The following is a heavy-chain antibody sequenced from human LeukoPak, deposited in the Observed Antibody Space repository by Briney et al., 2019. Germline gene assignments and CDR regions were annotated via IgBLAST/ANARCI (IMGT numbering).Heavy chain of an antibody. D-gene: IGHD3-10*01. CDR3: ARVPSTMVRGVIMRYFDY. CDR1: GGSISSYY. J-gene: IGHJ4*02. CDR2: IYHSGST. V-gene: IGHV4-59*08. Sequence: SETLSLTCTVSGGSISSYYWSWIRQPPGKGLEWIGGIYHSGSTYYNPSLKSRVTISVDTSKNQFSLKLSSVTAADTAVYYCARVPSTMVRGVIMRYFDYWGQGTLVTVSS.